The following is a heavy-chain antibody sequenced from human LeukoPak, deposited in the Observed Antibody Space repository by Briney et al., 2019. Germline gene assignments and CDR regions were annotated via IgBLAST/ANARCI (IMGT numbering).Heavy chain of an antibody. CDR3: ARETYDSSVHPRYGGYSFDY. CDR1: GFTFSNSW. Sequence: PGGSLRLSCAASGFTFSNSWMTWVRQAPGKGLESMATITQDGGAKYYVDSVKGRFTISRDNAKNSLYLQMNSLRAEDMALYYCARETYDSSVHPRYGGYSFDYWGQGTLVTVSS. D-gene: IGHD3-22*01. CDR2: ITQDGGAK. J-gene: IGHJ4*02. V-gene: IGHV3-7*03.